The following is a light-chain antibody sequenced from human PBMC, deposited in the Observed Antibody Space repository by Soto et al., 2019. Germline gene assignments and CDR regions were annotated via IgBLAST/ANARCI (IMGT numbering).Light chain of an antibody. Sequence: QSALTQPASVSGSPGQSITISCTGTSSDVGDYNYVSWYQQHPGKAPKLMICDVSNRPSWVSNRFSGPKSGNTASLTITGLQAEDEADYYCSSYTSSRPLVVFGGGTKLTVL. J-gene: IGLJ2*01. CDR1: SSDVGDYNY. CDR3: SSYTSSRPLVV. CDR2: DVS. V-gene: IGLV2-14*03.